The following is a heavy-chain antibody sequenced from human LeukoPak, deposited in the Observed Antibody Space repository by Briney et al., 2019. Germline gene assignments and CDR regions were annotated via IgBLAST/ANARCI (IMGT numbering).Heavy chain of an antibody. V-gene: IGHV4-31*03. J-gene: IGHJ4*02. CDR1: GGFISSGGYY. CDR3: ARAKSYYYDSSGYYLPYYFDY. CDR2: IYYSGST. Sequence: PSETLSLTCTVSGGFISSGGYYWSWIRQHPGKGLEWIGYIYYSGSTYYNPSLKSRVTISVDTSKNQFSLKLSSVTAADTAVYYCARAKSYYYDSSGYYLPYYFDYWGQGTLVTVSS. D-gene: IGHD3-22*01.